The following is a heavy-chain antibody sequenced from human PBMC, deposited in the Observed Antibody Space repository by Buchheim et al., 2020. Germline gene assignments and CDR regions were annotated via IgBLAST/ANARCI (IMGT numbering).Heavy chain of an antibody. J-gene: IGHJ4*02. CDR1: GFIFSNYA. D-gene: IGHD3-22*01. CDR2: ISYDVSNK. CDR3: AYDSSGYYYLAPFDY. Sequence: QVQLVESGGDVVQPGRSLRLSCAASGFIFSNYAIHWVRQAPGKGLEWVAVISYDVSNKYYADSVKGRFTISRDNSKNTLYLQMNSLRAEDTAVYYCAYDSSGYYYLAPFDYWGQGTL. V-gene: IGHV3-30-3*01.